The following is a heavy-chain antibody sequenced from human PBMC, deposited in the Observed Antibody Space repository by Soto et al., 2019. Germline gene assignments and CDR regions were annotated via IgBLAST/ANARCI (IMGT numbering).Heavy chain of an antibody. Sequence: QVQLVQSGAEVQKPGSSVKVSCKASGGTFSSYAISWVRQAPGQGLEWMGGIIPIFGTANYAQKFQGRVTITADNSTSTAYMELSSLRAEDTAVYYCARDHTLGSGSYYAFDYWGQGTLVTVSS. CDR1: GGTFSSYA. V-gene: IGHV1-69*06. J-gene: IGHJ4*02. CDR2: IIPIFGTA. D-gene: IGHD3-10*01. CDR3: ARDHTLGSGSYYAFDY.